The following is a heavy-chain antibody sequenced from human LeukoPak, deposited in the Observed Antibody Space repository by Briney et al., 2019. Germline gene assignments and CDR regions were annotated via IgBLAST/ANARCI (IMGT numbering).Heavy chain of an antibody. CDR3: AKLGYCSSTSCGGFDY. D-gene: IGHD2-2*01. Sequence: PGGSLRLSCAASGFTFSSYAMSSVPQAPGKGLEWVSPISGSGGSTYYADSVKGRFTISRDNSKNKLYLQMNSLRAEDTAVYYCAKLGYCSSTSCGGFDYWGQGTLVTVSS. CDR2: ISGSGGST. J-gene: IGHJ4*02. V-gene: IGHV3-23*01. CDR1: GFTFSSYA.